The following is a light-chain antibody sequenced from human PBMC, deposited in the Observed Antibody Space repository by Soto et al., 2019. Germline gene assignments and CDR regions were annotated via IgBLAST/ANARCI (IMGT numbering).Light chain of an antibody. CDR1: QSLVHSDGNTY. CDR3: IQSRDFPYT. CDR2: KIS. J-gene: IGKJ2*01. Sequence: DIVMTQTPLSSPVTLGQPASISCKSSQSLVHSDGNTYLSWIQQTPGQSPRVLIYKISRRFSGVPDRFSGSWTRTEFTLRISRVEAEDVGVYYCIQSRDFPYTFGQGTKLEI. V-gene: IGKV2-24*01.